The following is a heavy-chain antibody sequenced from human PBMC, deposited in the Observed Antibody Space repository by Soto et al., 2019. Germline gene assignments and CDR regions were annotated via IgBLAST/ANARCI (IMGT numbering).Heavy chain of an antibody. Sequence: SETLSLTCTVSGGSISTYYWSWIRQPPGKGLEWIGYINYNGRTNYNPSLKSRVTMSLDTSKNQFSLKLRSVTAADTAVFYCARYAGSSWFDYWGQGTLVTVSS. CDR1: GGSISTYY. V-gene: IGHV4-59*01. CDR3: ARYAGSSWFDY. D-gene: IGHD6-13*01. J-gene: IGHJ4*02. CDR2: INYNGRT.